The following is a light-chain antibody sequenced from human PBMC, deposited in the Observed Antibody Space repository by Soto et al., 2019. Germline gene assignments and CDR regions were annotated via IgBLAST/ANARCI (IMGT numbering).Light chain of an antibody. CDR1: SSDVGGYNY. CDR2: EVT. J-gene: IGLJ1*01. CDR3: SSYAGNLYV. V-gene: IGLV2-8*01. Sequence: QSVLTQPPCASGSPGQSGTISCTGTSSDVGGYNYVSWYQQHPGKAPKLMIYEVTKRPSGVPDRFSGSKSGNTASLTVSGLQAEDEADYYCSSYAGNLYVFGPGTKVTVL.